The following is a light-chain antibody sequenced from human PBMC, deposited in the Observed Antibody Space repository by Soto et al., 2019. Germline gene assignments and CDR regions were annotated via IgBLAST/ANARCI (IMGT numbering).Light chain of an antibody. CDR1: QSVSSN. CDR3: QQYNNWPSLYT. Sequence: EIVMTQSPATLSVSPGERATLSCRASQSVSSNLAWYQQKPGQAPRLLIYGASTRATGIPARFSGSGSRTEFTLTISSLQSEDFAVYYWQQYNNWPSLYTFGPGTKVDI. V-gene: IGKV3-15*01. CDR2: GAS. J-gene: IGKJ3*01.